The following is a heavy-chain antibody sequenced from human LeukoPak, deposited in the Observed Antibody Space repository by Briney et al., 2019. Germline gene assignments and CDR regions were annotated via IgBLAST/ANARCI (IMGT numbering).Heavy chain of an antibody. V-gene: IGHV3-48*03. CDR2: ISSSGSTI. CDR1: GFIFSNYG. D-gene: IGHD3-10*02. CDR3: AELGITMIGGV. Sequence: GGSLRLSCAASGFIFSNYGMNWVRQAPGKGLEWVSYISSSGSTIYYADSVTGRFTISRENDKTTLYLQMNSLRADDTAVYYCAELGITMIGGVWGKGTTVTISS. J-gene: IGHJ6*04.